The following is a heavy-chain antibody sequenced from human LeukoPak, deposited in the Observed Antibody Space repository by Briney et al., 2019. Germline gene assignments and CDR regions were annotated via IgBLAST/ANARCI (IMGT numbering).Heavy chain of an antibody. J-gene: IGHJ4*02. CDR1: GGSISSGRDY. CDR2: IFTRGTT. CDR3: ARSSLAVYFDS. Sequence: TSQTLSLTCTVSGGSISSGRDYWNWIRQPAGKGLEWLGHIFTRGTTNENASLASRLTLSLDTAENHFSLHLSSVTAADTAMYFCARSSLAVYFDSWGQGTLVTASS. V-gene: IGHV4-61*09.